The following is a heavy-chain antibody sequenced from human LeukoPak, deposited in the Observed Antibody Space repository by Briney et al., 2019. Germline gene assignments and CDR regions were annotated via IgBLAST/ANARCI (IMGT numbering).Heavy chain of an antibody. D-gene: IGHD3-22*01. V-gene: IGHV4-34*01. Sequence: SSETLSLTCAVYGGSFSGYYWNWIRQPPGKGLEWIGEINHSGSTNYNPSLKSRVTISVDTSKNQFSLKLSSVTAADTAVYYCADSSGPLRYFDYWGQGTLVTVSS. J-gene: IGHJ4*02. CDR3: ADSSGPLRYFDY. CDR2: INHSGST. CDR1: GGSFSGYY.